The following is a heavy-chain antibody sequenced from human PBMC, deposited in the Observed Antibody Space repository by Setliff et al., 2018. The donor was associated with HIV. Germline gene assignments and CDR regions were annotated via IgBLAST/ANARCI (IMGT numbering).Heavy chain of an antibody. D-gene: IGHD2-21*01. J-gene: IGHJ5*02. V-gene: IGHV4-39*01. CDR1: GVSINRTDHY. CDR3: ARVPVARANWFDP. CDR2: VSQSGST. Sequence: SETLSLTCSVSGVSINRTDHYWGWVRQSPGKRLEWSGSVSQSGSTYYNPSLKSRITISVDRSKNLFSLKLISVTAADQGVYYCARVPVARANWFDPWGLGXLVXXXS.